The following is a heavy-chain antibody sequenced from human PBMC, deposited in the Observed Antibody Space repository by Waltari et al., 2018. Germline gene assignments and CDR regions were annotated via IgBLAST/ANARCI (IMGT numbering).Heavy chain of an antibody. CDR3: ARGYSSSWPPYFDY. CDR2: ISSSSSTI. D-gene: IGHD6-13*01. V-gene: IGHV3-48*04. CDR1: GFTFSSYS. J-gene: IGHJ4*02. Sequence: EVQLVESGGGLVQPGGSLRLSCAASGFTFSSYSMHWVRQAPGKGLEWVSYISSSSSTIYYADSVKGRFTISRDNAKNSLYLQMNSLRAEDTAVYYCARGYSSSWPPYFDYWGQGTLVTVSS.